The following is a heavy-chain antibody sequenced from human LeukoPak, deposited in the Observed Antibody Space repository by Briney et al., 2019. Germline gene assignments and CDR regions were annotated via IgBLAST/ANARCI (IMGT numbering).Heavy chain of an antibody. CDR1: GGSISSHY. CDR3: AYHHNYLSWFDP. CDR2: IYYSGST. J-gene: IGHJ5*02. Sequence: SETLSFTCTVSGGSISSHYWSWIRQPPGKGLEWIGYIYYSGSTNYNPSLKSRVTISVDTSKNQFSLKLSSVTAADTAVYYCAYHHNYLSWFDPWGQGTLVTVSS. V-gene: IGHV4-59*11. D-gene: IGHD2/OR15-2a*01.